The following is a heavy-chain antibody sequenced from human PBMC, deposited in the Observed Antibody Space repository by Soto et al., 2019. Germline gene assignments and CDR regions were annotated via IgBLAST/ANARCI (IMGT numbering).Heavy chain of an antibody. D-gene: IGHD6-19*01. J-gene: IGHJ4*02. CDR2: FDPEDGET. CDR3: ARDLGGWPDY. Sequence: ASVKVSCKVSGYTLTELSMHWVRQAPGKGLEWMGGFDPEDGETIYAQKFQGRVTMTTDTSTSTAYMELRSLRSDDTAVYYCARDLGGWPDYWGQGTLVTVSS. CDR1: GYTLTELS. V-gene: IGHV1-24*01.